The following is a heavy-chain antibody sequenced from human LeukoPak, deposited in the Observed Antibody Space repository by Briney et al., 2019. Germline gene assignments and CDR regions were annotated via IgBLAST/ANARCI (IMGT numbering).Heavy chain of an antibody. Sequence: PGGSLRLSCAASGFSVSSSYMNWVRQAPGKGLEWVSVIYSGGSTYYADSVKGRFTISRDNSKNTLYLQMNSLRAEDTAVYYCARENGRDYYDSSGYYDYWGQGTLVTVSS. V-gene: IGHV3-53*01. D-gene: IGHD3-22*01. CDR2: IYSGGST. J-gene: IGHJ4*02. CDR1: GFSVSSSY. CDR3: ARENGRDYYDSSGYYDY.